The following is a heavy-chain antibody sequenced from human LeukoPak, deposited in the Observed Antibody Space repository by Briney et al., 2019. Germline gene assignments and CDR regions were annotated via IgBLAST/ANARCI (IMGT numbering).Heavy chain of an antibody. CDR3: ARDPPGAHFDY. J-gene: IGHJ4*02. Sequence: GRSPRLSCAASGFTFSSYGMHWVRQAPGKGLEWVAVISYDGSNKYYADSVKGRLTISRDNSKNTLYLQMNSLRAEDTAVYYCARDPPGAHFDYWGQGTLVTVSS. V-gene: IGHV3-30*03. CDR2: ISYDGSNK. D-gene: IGHD7-27*01. CDR1: GFTFSSYG.